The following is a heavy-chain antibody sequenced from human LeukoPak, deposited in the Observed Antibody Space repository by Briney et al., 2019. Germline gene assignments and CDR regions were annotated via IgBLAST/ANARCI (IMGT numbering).Heavy chain of an antibody. CDR1: GYTFTSYA. CDR2: IRTSTGSP. V-gene: IGHV7-4-1*02. Sequence: GASVKVSCKASGYTFTSYAISWVRQAPGQGLEYMGWIRTSTGSPTYAQGFTGRFVFSLDTSVNTAYLQISSLKAEDTAVYYCARDLDSAAFDIWGQGTMVTVSS. D-gene: IGHD2-15*01. J-gene: IGHJ3*02. CDR3: ARDLDSAAFDI.